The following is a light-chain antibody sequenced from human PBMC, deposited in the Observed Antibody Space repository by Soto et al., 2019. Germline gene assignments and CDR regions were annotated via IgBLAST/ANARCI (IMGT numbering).Light chain of an antibody. CDR3: SSYAGINNLRI. Sequence: QSVLTQPASVSGSLGQSITISCIGTSSNIGSYNLVSWYQHQPGKAPKIMIFEGSKRPSGVSNRFSGSRSGNTASLTVSGLQAEDEAVYYCSSYAGINNLRIFGGGTKLTVL. V-gene: IGLV2-14*02. CDR1: SSNIGSYNL. J-gene: IGLJ2*01. CDR2: EGS.